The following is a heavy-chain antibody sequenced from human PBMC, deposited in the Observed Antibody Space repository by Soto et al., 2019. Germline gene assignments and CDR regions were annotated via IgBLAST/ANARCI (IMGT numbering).Heavy chain of an antibody. D-gene: IGHD6-6*01. CDR3: AKGRRPNYYYGMDV. Sequence: QVQLVESGGGVVQPGRSLRLSCAASGFTFSSYGMHWVRQAPGKGLEWVAVISYDGSNKYYADSVKGRFTISRDNSKNTLDLQMNSLRAEDAAVYYCAKGRRPNYYYGMDVWGQGTTVTVSS. V-gene: IGHV3-30*18. CDR2: ISYDGSNK. J-gene: IGHJ6*02. CDR1: GFTFSSYG.